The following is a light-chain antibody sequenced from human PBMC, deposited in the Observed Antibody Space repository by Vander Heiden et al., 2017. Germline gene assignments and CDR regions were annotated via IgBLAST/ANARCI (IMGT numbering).Light chain of an antibody. CDR3: QQENSYSWT. J-gene: IGKJ1*01. V-gene: IGKV1-5*01. CDR1: QSISSW. CDR2: DAS. Sequence: DIQMNQSTSTLSASVGDRVTITCRASQSISSWLAWYQQKPGKAPKLLIYDASSLESGVPSRFSGSGSGTEFTLTISSLQPDDFATYYCQQENSYSWTFGQGTKVEIK.